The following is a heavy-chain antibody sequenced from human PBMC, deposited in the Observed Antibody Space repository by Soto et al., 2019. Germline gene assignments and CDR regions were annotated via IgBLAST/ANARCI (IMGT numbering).Heavy chain of an antibody. D-gene: IGHD6-6*01. CDR1: GFTFSSDG. CDR3: ARDGSSSYYYHGMDV. J-gene: IGHJ6*02. V-gene: IGHV3-30-3*01. Sequence: LRLSCAASGFTFSSDGVHWVRQAPGKGLEWVAVISHDGTKKYYADSVRGRFTISRDNSENTLYLQMNSLRAEDTAVYYCARDGSSSYYYHGMDVWGQGTTVTVSS. CDR2: ISHDGTKK.